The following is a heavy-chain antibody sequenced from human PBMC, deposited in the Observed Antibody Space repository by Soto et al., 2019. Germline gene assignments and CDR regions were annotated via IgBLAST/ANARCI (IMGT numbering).Heavy chain of an antibody. CDR1: GFTFSSYA. J-gene: IGHJ6*02. CDR3: ARDLGSSWNYYYYGMDV. V-gene: IGHV3-30-3*01. CDR2: ISYDGSNK. Sequence: QSGGSLRLSCAASGFTFSSYAMHWVRQAPGKGLEWVAVISYDGSNKYYADSVKGRFTISRDNSKNTLYLQMNSLRAEDTAVYYCARDLGSSWNYYYYGMDVWGQGTTVTVSS. D-gene: IGHD6-13*01.